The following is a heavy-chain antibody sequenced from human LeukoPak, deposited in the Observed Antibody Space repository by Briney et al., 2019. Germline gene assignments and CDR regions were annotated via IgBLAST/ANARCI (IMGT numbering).Heavy chain of an antibody. CDR2: MFHSGST. V-gene: IGHV4-38-2*01. D-gene: IGHD2/OR15-2a*01. J-gene: IGHJ4*02. CDR1: GYFISSGYY. Sequence: SETLSLTCAVSGYFISSGYYWGWIRQPPGKGLEWIGSMFHSGSTYYHPSLRSRVTISTDTSKNQFSLRLSSVTAADTAVYYCARAVAGKPYFFDYWGQGTLVTVSS. CDR3: ARAVAGKPYFFDY.